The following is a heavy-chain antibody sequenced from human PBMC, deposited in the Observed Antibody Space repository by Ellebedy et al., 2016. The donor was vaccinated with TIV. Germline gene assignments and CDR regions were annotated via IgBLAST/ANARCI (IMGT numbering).Heavy chain of an antibody. J-gene: IGHJ4*02. V-gene: IGHV3-30-3*01. Sequence: PGGSLRLSCAASGFTFNTYAIHWVRQAPGKGLDWVALISYDGSNKYYAGSVKGRFSISRDNSKNTLYLQMNSLRAEDTAVYYCARGKAAAGTSRYYFDDWGQGILVTVSS. CDR1: GFTFNTYA. CDR3: ARGKAAAGTSRYYFDD. D-gene: IGHD6-13*01. CDR2: ISYDGSNK.